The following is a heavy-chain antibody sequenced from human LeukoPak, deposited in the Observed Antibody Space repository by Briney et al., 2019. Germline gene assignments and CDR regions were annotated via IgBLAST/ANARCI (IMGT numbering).Heavy chain of an antibody. CDR2: ISSSGSTI. J-gene: IGHJ4*02. D-gene: IGHD2-2*01. V-gene: IGHV3-48*04. CDR1: GFTFSSYA. Sequence: GGSLRLSCAASGFTFSSYAMSWVRQAPGKGLEWVSYISSSGSTIYYTDSVKGRFTISRDNAKNSLYLQMDSLRAEDAAVYYCARDLYLQGTFDYWGQGTLVTVSS. CDR3: ARDLYLQGTFDY.